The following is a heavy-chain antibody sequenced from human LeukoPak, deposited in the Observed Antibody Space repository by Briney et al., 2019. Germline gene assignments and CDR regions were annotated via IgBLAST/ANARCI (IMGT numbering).Heavy chain of an antibody. CDR2: ISGSG. V-gene: IGHV3-23*01. Sequence: PGGSLRLSCTASGFTFSGAWMTWVRQAPGKGLEWLSIISGSGDSVKGQFTISRDNSKNTLYLEMDSLRVEDTAVYYCARIPQAAIYTVPNFDYWGQGTLVTVSS. CDR1: GFTFSGAW. CDR3: ARIPQAAIYTVPNFDY. D-gene: IGHD3-16*01. J-gene: IGHJ4*02.